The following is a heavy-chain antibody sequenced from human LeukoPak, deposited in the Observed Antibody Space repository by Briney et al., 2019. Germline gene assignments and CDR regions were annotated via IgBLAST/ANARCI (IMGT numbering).Heavy chain of an antibody. D-gene: IGHD3-10*01. CDR2: IKQDGSEK. CDR1: GFTFSSYW. V-gene: IGHV3-7*01. J-gene: IGHJ4*02. Sequence: GGSLRLSCAASGFTFSSYWMSWVRQAPGKGLEWVANIKQDGSEKYYVDSVKGRFTISRDNAKNSLYLQMTSLRDEDTAVYYCARDPDYYASGTSYNHYFDYWGQGTLVTVSS. CDR3: ARDPDYYASGTSYNHYFDY.